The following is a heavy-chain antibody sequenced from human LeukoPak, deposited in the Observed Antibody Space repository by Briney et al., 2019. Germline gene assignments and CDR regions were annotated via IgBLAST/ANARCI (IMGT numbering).Heavy chain of an antibody. CDR2: IYHSGST. CDR3: ARDLYSSSWSRGNWFDP. CDR1: GGSISSGGYY. V-gene: IGHV4-30-2*01. Sequence: TLSLTCTVSGGSISSGGYYWSWIRQPPGKGLEWIGYIYHSGSTYYNPSLKSRVTISVDRSKNQFSLKLSSVTAADTAVYYCARDLYSSSWSRGNWFDPWGQGTLVTVSS. J-gene: IGHJ5*02. D-gene: IGHD6-13*01.